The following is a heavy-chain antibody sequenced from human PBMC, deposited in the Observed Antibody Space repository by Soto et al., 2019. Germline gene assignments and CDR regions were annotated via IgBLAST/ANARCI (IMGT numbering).Heavy chain of an antibody. J-gene: IGHJ6*01. CDR1: GGSISSGGYY. D-gene: IGHD3-3*01. CDR3: ARVPGGYDFWSGYYGYYYGMDV. CDR2: IYYSGST. V-gene: IGHV4-31*03. Sequence: QVQLQESGPGLVKPSQTLSLTCTVSGGSISSGGYYWSWIRQHPGKGLEWIGYIYYSGSTYYNPYLKSRVTISVDTSKNQFSLKLSSVTAADTAVYYCARVPGGYDFWSGYYGYYYGMDVWVQGTTVTVSS.